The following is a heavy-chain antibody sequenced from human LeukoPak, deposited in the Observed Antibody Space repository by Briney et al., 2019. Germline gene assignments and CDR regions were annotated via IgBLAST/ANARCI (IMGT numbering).Heavy chain of an antibody. V-gene: IGHV1-69*13. CDR3: AREGGDSSGYQLDFDY. J-gene: IGHJ4*02. Sequence: SVKVSCKASGGTFSSYAISWVRQAPGQGLEWMGGIIPIFGTANYAQKFQGRVTITADESTSTAYMELSSLRSEDTAVCYCAREGGDSSGYQLDFDYWGQGTLVTVSS. CDR2: IIPIFGTA. CDR1: GGTFSSYA. D-gene: IGHD3-22*01.